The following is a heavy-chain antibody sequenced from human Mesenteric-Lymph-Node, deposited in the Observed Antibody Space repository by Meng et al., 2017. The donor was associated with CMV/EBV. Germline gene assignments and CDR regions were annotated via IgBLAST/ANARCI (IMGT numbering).Heavy chain of an antibody. J-gene: IGHJ4*02. D-gene: IGHD3-10*01. Sequence: GGSQRLSCAASGFTFSSYGMHWVRQAPGKGLEWVAFIRYDGSNKYYADSVKGRFTISRDNSKNTLYLQMNSLRAEDTAVYYCAKAVAVYYPIDYWGQGTLVTVSS. CDR1: GFTFSSYG. CDR3: AKAVAVYYPIDY. CDR2: IRYDGSNK. V-gene: IGHV3-30*02.